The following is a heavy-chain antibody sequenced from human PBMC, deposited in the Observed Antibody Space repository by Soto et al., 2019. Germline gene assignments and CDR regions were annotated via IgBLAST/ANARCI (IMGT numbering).Heavy chain of an antibody. CDR2: MNPNSGNT. Sequence: ASVKVSCKASGYTFTSYYMHWVRQATGQGLEWMGWMNPNSGNTGHAQKFQGRVTMTRNTSISTAYMELSSLRSEDTAVYYCARGKVDYFDYWGQGTLVTVS. J-gene: IGHJ4*02. D-gene: IGHD1-26*01. V-gene: IGHV1-8*02. CDR1: GYTFTSYY. CDR3: ARGKVDYFDY.